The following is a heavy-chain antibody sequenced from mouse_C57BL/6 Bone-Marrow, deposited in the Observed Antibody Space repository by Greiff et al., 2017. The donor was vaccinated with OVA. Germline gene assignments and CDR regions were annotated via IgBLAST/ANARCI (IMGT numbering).Heavy chain of an antibody. CDR2: INPNHGTT. Sequence: VQLKESGPELVKPGASVKISCKASGYSFTDYNMNWVKQSNGKSLEWIGVINPNHGTTSYNQKFKGKATLTVDQSSSTAYMQLNSLTSEDSAVYYCARGGYGYAYYYAMDYWGQGTSVTVSS. J-gene: IGHJ4*01. D-gene: IGHD2-2*01. CDR1: GYSFTDYN. CDR3: ARGGYGYAYYYAMDY. V-gene: IGHV1-39*01.